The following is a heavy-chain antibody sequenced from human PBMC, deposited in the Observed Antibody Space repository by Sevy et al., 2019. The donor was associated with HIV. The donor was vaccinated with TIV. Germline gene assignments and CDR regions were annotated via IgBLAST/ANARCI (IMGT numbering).Heavy chain of an antibody. CDR1: GFTFSSYW. V-gene: IGHV3-74*01. J-gene: IGHJ6*02. Sequence: GGSLRLSCAASGFTFSSYWMHWVRQAPGKGLVWVSRINSDGSSTSYAGSVKGRFTISRDNAKNTLYLQMNSRRAEDTAVYSCARANRYCSGGSCSPFHLRLLHYGMDVWGQGTTVTVSS. CDR3: ARANRYCSGGSCSPFHLRLLHYGMDV. D-gene: IGHD2-15*01. CDR2: INSDGSST.